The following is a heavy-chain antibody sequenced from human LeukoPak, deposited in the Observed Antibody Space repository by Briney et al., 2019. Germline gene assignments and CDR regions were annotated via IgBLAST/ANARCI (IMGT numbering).Heavy chain of an antibody. Sequence: GGSLRLSCAASGFTFSDYYMSWIRQAPGKGLEWVSYISSSGSTIYYADSVKGRFTISRDNAKNSLYLQMNSLRAEDTAVYYCARDSHVAVAVDWFDPWGQGTPVTVSS. CDR3: ARDSHVAVAVDWFDP. D-gene: IGHD6-19*01. J-gene: IGHJ5*02. V-gene: IGHV3-11*04. CDR2: ISSSGSTI. CDR1: GFTFSDYY.